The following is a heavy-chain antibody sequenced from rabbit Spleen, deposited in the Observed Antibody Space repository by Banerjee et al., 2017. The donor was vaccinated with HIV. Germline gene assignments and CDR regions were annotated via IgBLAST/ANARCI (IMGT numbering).Heavy chain of an antibody. Sequence: QEQLEESGGGLVKPGGTLTLTCKASGIDFSNYYYMCWVRQAPGKGLELIACIYITSGSTWYANWVNGRFTISRSTSLNTVDLKMTSLTAADTATYFCARDLVAVIGWNFNLWGPGTLVTVS. CDR2: IYITSGST. J-gene: IGHJ4*01. D-gene: IGHD5-1*01. CDR1: GIDFSNYYY. CDR3: ARDLVAVIGWNFNL. V-gene: IGHV1S43*01.